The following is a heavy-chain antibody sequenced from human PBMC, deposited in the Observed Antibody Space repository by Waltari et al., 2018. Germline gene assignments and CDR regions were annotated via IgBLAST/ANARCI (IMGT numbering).Heavy chain of an antibody. V-gene: IGHV4-34*01. D-gene: IGHD2-15*01. J-gene: IGHJ4*02. Sequence: QVQLQQWGAGLLKPSETLSLTCAVYGGSFSGYYWSWIRQPPGKGLEWIGEINHSGSTNYNPSLKSRVTISVDTSKNQVSLKLSSETAADTAVYYCARAGYCSGGSCYFDYWGQGTLVTVSS. CDR3: ARAGYCSGGSCYFDY. CDR1: GGSFSGYY. CDR2: INHSGST.